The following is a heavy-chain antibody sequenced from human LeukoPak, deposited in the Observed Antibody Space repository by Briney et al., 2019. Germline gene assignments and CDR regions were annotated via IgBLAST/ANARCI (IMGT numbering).Heavy chain of an antibody. J-gene: IGHJ4*02. CDR3: ARDLGAVAGTNY. D-gene: IGHD6-19*01. V-gene: IGHV3-21*01. Sequence: GGSLRLSCAASGFTFSSYSMNWVRQAPGKGLEWVSSISSSSSYIYYADSVKGRFTISRENAKNSLYLQMNSLRAEDTAVYYCARDLGAVAGTNYWGQGTLVTVSS. CDR2: ISSSSSYI. CDR1: GFTFSSYS.